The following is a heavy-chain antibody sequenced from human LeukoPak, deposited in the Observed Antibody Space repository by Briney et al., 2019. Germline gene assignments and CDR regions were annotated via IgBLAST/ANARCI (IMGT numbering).Heavy chain of an antibody. CDR1: GFTFSNYW. Sequence: GGPLRLSCAASGFTFSNYWMHWVRQAPGKGLVWVSRINSDGSSTSYADSVKGRFTISRDNTKNTLYLQMNSLRAEDTAVYFCASSSSGYSHFNYWGQGTLVTVSS. CDR3: ASSSSGYSHFNY. J-gene: IGHJ4*02. V-gene: IGHV3-74*01. D-gene: IGHD3-22*01. CDR2: INSDGSST.